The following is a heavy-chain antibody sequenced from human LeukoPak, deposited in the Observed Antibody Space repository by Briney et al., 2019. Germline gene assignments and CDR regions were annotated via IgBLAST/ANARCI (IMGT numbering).Heavy chain of an antibody. CDR2: IYTSGST. CDR1: GGSISSYY. D-gene: IGHD4/OR15-4a*01. J-gene: IGHJ3*01. Sequence: PSETLSLTCTVSGGSISSYYWSWIRQPAGKGLEWIGRIYTSGSTNYNPSLKSRVTMSVDTSKNQFSLKLSSVTAADTAAYYCARKRGSGADYNSSTMTVWGKGTTVTSLQ. V-gene: IGHV4-4*07. CDR3: ARKRGSGADYNSSTMTV.